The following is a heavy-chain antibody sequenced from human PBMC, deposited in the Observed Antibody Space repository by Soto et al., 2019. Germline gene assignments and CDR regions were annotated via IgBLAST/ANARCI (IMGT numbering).Heavy chain of an antibody. J-gene: IGHJ3*02. CDR3: ARCGLYCSSTSCPDAFDI. Sequence: PSETLSLTCTVSGGSISSYYWSWIRQPAGKGLEWIGRIYTSGSTNYNPSLKSRVTMSVDTSKNQFSLKLSSVTAADTAVYYCARCGLYCSSTSCPDAFDIWGQGTMVTVS. V-gene: IGHV4-4*07. CDR2: IYTSGST. D-gene: IGHD2-2*01. CDR1: GGSISSYY.